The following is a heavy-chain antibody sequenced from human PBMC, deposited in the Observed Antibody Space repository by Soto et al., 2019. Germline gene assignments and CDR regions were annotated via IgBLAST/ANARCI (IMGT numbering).Heavy chain of an antibody. CDR3: ARSPYYIAARGAYYYYGMDV. Sequence: ASVKVSCKASGGTFSSYAISWVRQAPGQGLEWMGGIIPIFGTANYAQKFQGRVTITADESTSTAYMELSSLRSEDTAVYYCARSPYYIAARGAYYYYGMDVWGQGTTVTVSS. V-gene: IGHV1-69*13. CDR2: IIPIFGTA. D-gene: IGHD6-6*01. J-gene: IGHJ6*02. CDR1: GGTFSSYA.